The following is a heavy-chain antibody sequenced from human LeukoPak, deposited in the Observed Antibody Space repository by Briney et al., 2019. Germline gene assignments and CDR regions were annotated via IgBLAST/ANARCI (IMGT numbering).Heavy chain of an antibody. V-gene: IGHV3-33*01. D-gene: IGHD2-21*01. Sequence: PGGSLRLSCAASGFTFSSYGMHWVRQAPGKGLEWVAVIWYDGSNKYYADSVKGRFTISRDNSKNTLYLQMNSLRAEDTAVYYCXRDXCGGDCYSFDPWGQGTLVTVSS. CDR3: XRDXCGGDCYSFDP. J-gene: IGHJ5*02. CDR2: IWYDGSNK. CDR1: GFTFSSYG.